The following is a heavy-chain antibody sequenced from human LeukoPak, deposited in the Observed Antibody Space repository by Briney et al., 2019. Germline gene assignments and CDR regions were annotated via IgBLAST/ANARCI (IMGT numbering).Heavy chain of an antibody. CDR3: ARARTGMPDY. J-gene: IGHJ4*02. CDR1: GFTFNNYW. V-gene: IGHV3-74*01. Sequence: PGGSLRLSCAASGFTFNNYWMHWVRQAPGKGLVWVSRINRDGSSTNYADSVKGRITISRDNAKNTLYLQMNSLRAEDTAVYYCARARTGMPDYWGQGTLVSDCS. CDR2: INRDGSST. D-gene: IGHD1-1*01.